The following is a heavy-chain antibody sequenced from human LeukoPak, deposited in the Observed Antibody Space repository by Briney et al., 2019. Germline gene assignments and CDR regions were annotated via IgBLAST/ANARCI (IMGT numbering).Heavy chain of an antibody. CDR3: ATLAGTIPY. J-gene: IGHJ4*02. CDR2: IWYDGSNK. D-gene: IGHD1-7*01. CDR1: GFTFSSYG. Sequence: GGSLRLSCAASGFTFSSYGMHWVRQAPGKGLEWVAVIWYDGSNKYYADSVKGRFTISRDNSKNTLYLQMDSLRAEDMAVYYCATLAGTIPYWGQGTLVTVSS. V-gene: IGHV3-30*02.